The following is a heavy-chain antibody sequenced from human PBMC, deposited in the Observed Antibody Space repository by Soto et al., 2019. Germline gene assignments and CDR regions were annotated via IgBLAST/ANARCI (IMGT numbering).Heavy chain of an antibody. CDR1: GGSISSSSYY. J-gene: IGHJ5*02. CDR2: IYYSGST. D-gene: IGHD3-10*01. CDR3: ARPWRNNYGSGNWFDP. V-gene: IGHV4-39*01. Sequence: SETLSLTCTVSGGSISSSSYYWGWIRQPPGKGLEWIGSIYYSGSTYYNPSLKSRVTISVDTSKNQFSLKLSSVTAADTAVYYCARPWRNNYGSGNWFDPWGQGTLVTVS.